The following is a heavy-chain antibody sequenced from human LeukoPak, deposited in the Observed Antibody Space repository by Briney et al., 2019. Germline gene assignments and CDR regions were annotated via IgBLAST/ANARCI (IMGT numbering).Heavy chain of an antibody. Sequence: ASVKVSCKASGGTFSSYAISWVRQAPGQGLEWMGRIIPIFGIANYAQKFQGRVTITADKSTSTAYMELSSLRSEDTAVYYCARGGYGWNDARSRNWFDPWGQGTLVTVSS. CDR1: GGTFSSYA. V-gene: IGHV1-69*04. D-gene: IGHD1-1*01. J-gene: IGHJ5*02. CDR2: IIPIFGIA. CDR3: ARGGYGWNDARSRNWFDP.